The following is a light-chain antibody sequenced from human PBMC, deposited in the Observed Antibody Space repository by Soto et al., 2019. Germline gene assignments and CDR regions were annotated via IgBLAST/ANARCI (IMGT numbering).Light chain of an antibody. CDR3: QQYGSSPLT. Sequence: EIVLTQSPATLSLSPGERATLCSSASQNIIVYLAFYRQKPGQAPRLLIYSASSRATGIPDRFSGSWSGTDFTLTISRLEPEDSAVYYCQQYGSSPLTFGGGTKV. V-gene: IGKV3-20*01. CDR1: QNIIVY. CDR2: SAS. J-gene: IGKJ4*01.